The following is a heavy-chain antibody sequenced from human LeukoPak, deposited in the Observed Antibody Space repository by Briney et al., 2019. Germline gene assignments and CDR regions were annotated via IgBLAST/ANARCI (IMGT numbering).Heavy chain of an antibody. J-gene: IGHJ3*02. Sequence: QPGRSLRLSCAASGFTFSSYGMHWVRQAPGKGLEWVAVIWYDGSNTYYADSVKGRFTISRDNSKNTLYLQMNSLRAEDTAVYYCARSTGSLPSSSFDIWGQGTMVTVSS. D-gene: IGHD1-26*01. CDR2: IWYDGSNT. V-gene: IGHV3-33*01. CDR3: ARSTGSLPSSSFDI. CDR1: GFTFSSYG.